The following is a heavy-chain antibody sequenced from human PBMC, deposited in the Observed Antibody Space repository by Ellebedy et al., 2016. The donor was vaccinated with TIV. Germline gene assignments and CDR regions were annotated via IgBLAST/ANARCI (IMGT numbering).Heavy chain of an antibody. CDR3: ARGRHGYGYEWLDT. V-gene: IGHV4-30-2*01. J-gene: IGHJ5*02. D-gene: IGHD5-18*01. Sequence: SETLSLXCAVSGGSMRSGPYCWSWIRQPPGKGLEWVGYINQSGRTYYNPSLKSRVTISVDRSRNKFSLDLRSVTAADTAVYYCARGRHGYGYEWLDTWGQGTLASVSS. CDR2: INQSGRT. CDR1: GGSMRSGPYC.